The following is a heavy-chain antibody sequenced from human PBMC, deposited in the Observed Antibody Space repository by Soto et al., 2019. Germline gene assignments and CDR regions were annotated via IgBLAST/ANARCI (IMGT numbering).Heavy chain of an antibody. J-gene: IGHJ4*02. V-gene: IGHV3-7*03. D-gene: IGHD6-19*01. Sequence: SVGSLRLSCIASEFTFISSFMGWVRQAPGKGLEWVANINQDGSGTYYVDSVKGRFTISRGNAKNSLYLQMNSLRAEDTAVYYCARYFRGSGRYFFDHWGQGTLVTVSS. CDR3: ARYFRGSGRYFFDH. CDR1: EFTFISSF. CDR2: INQDGSGT.